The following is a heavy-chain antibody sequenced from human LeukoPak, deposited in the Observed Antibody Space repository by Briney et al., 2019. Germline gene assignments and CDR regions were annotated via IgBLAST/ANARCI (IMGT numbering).Heavy chain of an antibody. J-gene: IGHJ5*02. Sequence: KPSETLSLTCAVYGGSFSGYYWSWIRQPPGKGLEWIGEINHSGSTNYNPSLKSRVTISVDTSKNQFSLKLSSVTAADTAVYYCARGQYRSSWYPGTWTNWFDPWGQGTLVAVSS. CDR2: INHSGST. CDR3: ARGQYRSSWYPGTWTNWFDP. CDR1: GGSFSGYY. V-gene: IGHV4-34*01. D-gene: IGHD6-13*01.